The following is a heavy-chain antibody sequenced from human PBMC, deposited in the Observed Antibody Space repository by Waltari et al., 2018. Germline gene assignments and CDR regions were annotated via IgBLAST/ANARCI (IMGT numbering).Heavy chain of an antibody. CDR3: AKDDGRGLCFDY. J-gene: IGHJ4*02. D-gene: IGHD1-26*01. V-gene: IGHV3-30*18. CDR1: GFTLSAYG. CDR2: MSYDGRKK. Sequence: QVQLVESGGGVVQPGRSLRLSCAASGFTLSAYGLHWVRQAPGKGVGWVAVMSYDGRKKNYADCVKGRVTISRDRSNNTLYLQMNSLRAEDTAVYYCAKDDGRGLCFDYWGQGALVTVSS.